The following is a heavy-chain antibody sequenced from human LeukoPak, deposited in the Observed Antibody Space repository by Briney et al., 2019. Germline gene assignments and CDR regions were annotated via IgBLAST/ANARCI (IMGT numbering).Heavy chain of an antibody. CDR3: ARDRVELGWGAFEI. J-gene: IGHJ3*02. CDR1: GFTFTSHG. D-gene: IGHD7-27*01. Sequence: PGGSLRLSCVVSGFTFTSHGMNWIRQAPGKGLEWVSSISRSGSTKYYADSVKGRFTISRDNAKNSLYLQMNSLRAEDTAVYYCARDRVELGWGAFEIWGQGTMVTVSS. CDR2: ISRSGSTK. V-gene: IGHV3-48*01.